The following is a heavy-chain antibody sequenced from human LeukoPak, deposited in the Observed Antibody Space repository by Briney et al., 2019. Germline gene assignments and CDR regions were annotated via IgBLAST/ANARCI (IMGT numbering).Heavy chain of an antibody. CDR3: ARPVVVVAATQAYWFDP. J-gene: IGHJ5*02. Sequence: PSETLSLTCTVSGGSISSSSYYWGWIRQPPGKGLEGIGSIYYSGSTYYNPSLKSRVTISVDTSKNQFSLKLSSVTAADTAVYYCARPVVVVAATQAYWFDPWGQGTLVTVSS. CDR1: GGSISSSSYY. V-gene: IGHV4-39*07. CDR2: IYYSGST. D-gene: IGHD2-15*01.